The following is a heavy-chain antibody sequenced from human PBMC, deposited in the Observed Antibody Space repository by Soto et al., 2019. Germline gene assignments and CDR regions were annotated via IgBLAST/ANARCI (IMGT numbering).Heavy chain of an antibody. J-gene: IGHJ4*02. D-gene: IGHD5-12*01. CDR2: INHSGST. V-gene: IGHV4-34*01. Sequence: SETLSLTCAVSGGSFSGYCWSWIRQAPGKGLEWMGEINHSGSTNYNPSLKSRVTISVDTSKNQFSLKLSSVTPADTAVYYCARGRAGYKKYFDYWGQGTLVTVSS. CDR1: GGSFSGYC. CDR3: ARGRAGYKKYFDY.